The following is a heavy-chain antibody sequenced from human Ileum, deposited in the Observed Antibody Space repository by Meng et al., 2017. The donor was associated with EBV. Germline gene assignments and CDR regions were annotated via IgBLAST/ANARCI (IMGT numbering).Heavy chain of an antibody. CDR3: AREARSSGYHPGIGP. J-gene: IGHJ5*02. CDR2: INHSGST. D-gene: IGHD3-22*01. Sequence: QVQLQQWGAGLLTPSEXLSLTCAVYGGFFSGYYWSWIRQSPGKGLEWIGEINHSGSTNYNPSLKSRVTISVDTSKNQFSLKLTSVTAADTAVYYCAREARSSGYHPGIGPWGQGTLVTVSS. V-gene: IGHV4-34*02. CDR1: GGFFSGYY.